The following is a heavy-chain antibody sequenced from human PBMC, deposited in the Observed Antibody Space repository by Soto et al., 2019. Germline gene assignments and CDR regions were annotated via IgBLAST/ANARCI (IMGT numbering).Heavy chain of an antibody. CDR3: AKPALEYCSGGSCPGGYFDY. Sequence: GGSLRLSCAASGFTFSSYAMSWVRQAPGKGLEWVSAISGSGGSTYYADSVKGRFTISRDNSKNTLYLQMNSLRAEDTAVYYCAKPALEYCSGGSCPGGYFDYWGQGTLVTVSS. J-gene: IGHJ4*02. CDR2: ISGSGGST. D-gene: IGHD2-15*01. V-gene: IGHV3-23*01. CDR1: GFTFSSYA.